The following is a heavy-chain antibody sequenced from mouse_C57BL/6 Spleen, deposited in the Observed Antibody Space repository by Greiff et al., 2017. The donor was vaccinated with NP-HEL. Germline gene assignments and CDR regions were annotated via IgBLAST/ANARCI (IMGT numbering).Heavy chain of an antibody. V-gene: IGHV1-62-2*01. CDR1: GYTFTEYT. CDR2: FYPGSGSI. Sequence: QVQLQQSGAELVKPGASVKLSCKASGYTFTEYTIHWVKQRSGQGLEWIGWFYPGSGSIKYNEKFKDKATLTAGKSSSTVYMELSRLTSEDSAVYFCARHEEGVYGSSLYYFDYWGQGTTLTVSS. J-gene: IGHJ2*01. D-gene: IGHD1-1*01. CDR3: ARHEEGVYGSSLYYFDY.